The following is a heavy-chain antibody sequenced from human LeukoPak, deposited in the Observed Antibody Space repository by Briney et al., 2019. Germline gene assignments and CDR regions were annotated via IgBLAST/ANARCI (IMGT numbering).Heavy chain of an antibody. J-gene: IGHJ4*02. D-gene: IGHD3-3*01. CDR2: IKNDGSEK. CDR3: ATDRGWRTSGYYLYYFEY. Sequence: GGSLRLSCAASGFIFTNYFMSWVRQAPEKGLEWVASIKNDGSEKYYVDSVRGRFTISGDNTMNSLYLQMSSLRAEDTAVYYCATDRGWRTSGYYLYYFEYWGQGTLVTYSS. CDR1: GFIFTNYF. V-gene: IGHV3-7*01.